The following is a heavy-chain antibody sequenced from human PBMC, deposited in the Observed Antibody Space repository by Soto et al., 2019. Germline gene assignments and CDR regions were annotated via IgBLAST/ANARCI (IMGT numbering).Heavy chain of an antibody. Sequence: SETLSLTCAVYGGSFSGYDWSWIRQSPGKGLEWIGYIYHSGSTYYNPSLKSRVTISVDRSKNQFSLKLSSVTAADTAVYYCARVPDVWGQGTTVTVSS. CDR3: ARVPDV. J-gene: IGHJ6*02. CDR2: IYHSGST. V-gene: IGHV4-34*01. CDR1: GGSFSGYD.